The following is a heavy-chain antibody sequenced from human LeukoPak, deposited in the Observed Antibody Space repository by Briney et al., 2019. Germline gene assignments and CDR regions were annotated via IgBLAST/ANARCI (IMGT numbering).Heavy chain of an antibody. CDR1: GYTPTELS. CDR2: FDPEDGET. V-gene: IGHV1-24*01. J-gene: IGHJ4*02. CDR3: GTGGAMVRGVIVREYYLDY. Sequence: ASVKVSCKVSGYTPTELSMHWVRQAPGKGLEWTGGFDPEDGETIYAQEFQGRVTMTEDTSTDTAYMELSSLRSEDTAVYYCGTGGAMVRGVIVREYYLDYWGQGTLVTVSS. D-gene: IGHD3-10*01.